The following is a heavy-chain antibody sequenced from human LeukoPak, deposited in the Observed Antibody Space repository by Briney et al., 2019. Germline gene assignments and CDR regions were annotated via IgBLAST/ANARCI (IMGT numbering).Heavy chain of an antibody. Sequence: GGSLRLSCAASGFTFSSAWMSWVRQAPGKGLEWVGRIKSKTDGGTTDYAAPVKDRFTISRDDSKTTLYLQMNGLKTEDTGVYYCTPSVAGSRSPPYWGQGTLVTVSS. CDR3: TPSVAGSRSPPY. J-gene: IGHJ4*02. CDR1: GFTFSSAW. V-gene: IGHV3-15*01. D-gene: IGHD6-6*01. CDR2: IKSKTDGGTT.